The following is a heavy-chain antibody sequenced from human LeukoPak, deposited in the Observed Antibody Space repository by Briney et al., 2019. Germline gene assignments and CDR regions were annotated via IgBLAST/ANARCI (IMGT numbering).Heavy chain of an antibody. V-gene: IGHV4-39*01. CDR1: GGSISSSSYY. CDR3: AGGYCSDGTCLGDDI. J-gene: IGHJ3*02. Sequence: SETLSLTCTVSGGSISSSSYYWGWIRQPPGKGLEWIGSIYYSGSTYYNPSLKSRVTISVDTSKNQFSLKLSSVTAADTAVYYCAGGYCSDGTCLGDDIWGQGTMVTVSS. CDR2: IYYSGST. D-gene: IGHD2-15*01.